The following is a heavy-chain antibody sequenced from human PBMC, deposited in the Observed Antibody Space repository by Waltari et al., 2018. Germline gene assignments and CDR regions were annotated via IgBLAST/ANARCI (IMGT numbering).Heavy chain of an antibody. CDR3: ARVATKTYSSPVPGRPYYYGMDV. D-gene: IGHD3-22*01. Sequence: EEQLVESGGGLAQPGESLRLSCAASGFTFSRYWMDWVRQAPGKGLGWVSRIRSDGSSTTYADSVKGRFTISRDNAKNTLYVQMNRLRAEDTAVYYCARVATKTYSSPVPGRPYYYGMDVWGQGITVTVSS. V-gene: IGHV3-74*01. CDR1: GFTFSRYW. J-gene: IGHJ6*02. CDR2: IRSDGSST.